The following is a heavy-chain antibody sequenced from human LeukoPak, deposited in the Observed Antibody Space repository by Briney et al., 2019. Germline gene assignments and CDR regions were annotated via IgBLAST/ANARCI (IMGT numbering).Heavy chain of an antibody. D-gene: IGHD6-19*01. CDR2: IYYSGGTSYNPST. Sequence: SETLSLTCIVSGGSISRYYWTWIRQSPGKTLEWLAYIYYSGGTSYNPSTNYNPSLKSRLTISLDTSKNQFSLKLNSVTAADTALYYCARHVSGWSSLDHWGQGTLVTVSS. V-gene: IGHV4-59*08. CDR3: ARHVSGWSSLDH. J-gene: IGHJ4*02. CDR1: GGSISRYY.